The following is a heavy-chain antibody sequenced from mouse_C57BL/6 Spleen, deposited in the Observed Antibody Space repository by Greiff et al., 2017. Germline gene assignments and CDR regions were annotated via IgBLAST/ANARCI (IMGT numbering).Heavy chain of an antibody. J-gene: IGHJ1*01. D-gene: IGHD2-12*01. CDR3: TGYYSNDVKYFDD. Sequence: VQLQQSGAELVRPGASVTLSCKASGYTFTDYEMHWVKQTPVHGLEWIGDIDPETGGTAYNQKFKGKAILTAAKSSSTAYMELLSLTSEDSAVYDSTGYYSNDVKYFDDWGQGTPVTVSS. CDR1: GYTFTDYE. CDR2: IDPETGGT. V-gene: IGHV1-15*01.